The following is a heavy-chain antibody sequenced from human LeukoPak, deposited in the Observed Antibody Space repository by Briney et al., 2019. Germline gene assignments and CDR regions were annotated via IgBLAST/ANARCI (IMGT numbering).Heavy chain of an antibody. D-gene: IGHD4-17*01. CDR3: IVFGDSNH. J-gene: IGHJ5*02. Sequence: GGSLRLSCAASGLTGSHNYVSWGRQAPGKGLEWVSAIHTSGDTCYADSVKGRFTISRDTSKNTLYLQINSLRVEDTAVYYCIVFGDSNHWGQGTLVTVSS. V-gene: IGHV3-53*01. CDR1: GLTGSHNY. CDR2: IHTSGDT.